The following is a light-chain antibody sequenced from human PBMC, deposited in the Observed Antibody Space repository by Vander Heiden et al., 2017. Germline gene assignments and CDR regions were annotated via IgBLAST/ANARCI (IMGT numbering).Light chain of an antibody. J-gene: IGKJ4*01. CDR3: QQYNNWPPLT. CDR1: QSVCSN. V-gene: IGKV3-15*01. Sequence: DIVLTQSPATMSVSPGERATLSCRASQSVCSNLAWYQPKPGQAPRLLIYGASTRATGIPARFSCSGSGTEFTLTIRSLQSEDFSVYHCQQYNNWPPLTFGGGTKVEIK. CDR2: GAS.